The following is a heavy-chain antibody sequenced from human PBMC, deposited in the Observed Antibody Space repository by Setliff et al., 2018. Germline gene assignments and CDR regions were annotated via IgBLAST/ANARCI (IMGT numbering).Heavy chain of an antibody. CDR3: ARAHRYFSDTSGYFYDQGRSAFDV. V-gene: IGHV3-23*01. J-gene: IGHJ3*01. CDR2: ISGNGGST. CDR1: EFTFSTFA. Sequence: GGSLRLSCAASEFTFSTFAMNWVRQAPGKGLEWVSAISGNGGSTYYTDPVKGRFTISRDNSKNTLYLQMNGLRAEDTALYYCARAHRYFSDTSGYFYDQGRSAFDVWGQGTMVTVSS. D-gene: IGHD3-22*01.